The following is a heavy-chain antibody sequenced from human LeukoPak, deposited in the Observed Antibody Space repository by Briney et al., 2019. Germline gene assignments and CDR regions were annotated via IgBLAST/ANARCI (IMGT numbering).Heavy chain of an antibody. D-gene: IGHD4-17*01. V-gene: IGHV3-48*01. CDR2: ISSSSSTI. Sequence: GGSLRLSCAASGFTFSSYSMNWVRQAPGKGLEWGSYISSSSSTIYYADSVKGRFTISRDNAKNSLYLQMNSLRAEDTAVYYCARAHPGDYGDFQFDYWGQGTLVTVSS. CDR3: ARAHPGDYGDFQFDY. CDR1: GFTFSSYS. J-gene: IGHJ4*02.